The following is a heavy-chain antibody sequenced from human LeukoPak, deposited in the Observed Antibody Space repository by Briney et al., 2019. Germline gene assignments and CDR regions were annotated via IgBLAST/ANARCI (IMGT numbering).Heavy chain of an antibody. Sequence: SETLSPTCTVSGGSISSYYWSWIRQPPGKGLEWIGYIYYSGSTNYNPSLKSRVTISVDTSKNQFSLKLSSVTAADTAMYYCARLNSGWYPDYWGQGTLVTVSS. CDR2: IYYSGST. V-gene: IGHV4-59*08. J-gene: IGHJ4*02. D-gene: IGHD6-19*01. CDR3: ARLNSGWYPDY. CDR1: GGSISSYY.